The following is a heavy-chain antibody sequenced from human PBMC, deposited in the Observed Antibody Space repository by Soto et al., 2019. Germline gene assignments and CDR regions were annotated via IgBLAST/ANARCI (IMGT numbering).Heavy chain of an antibody. Sequence: QVQLVQSGAEVKKPGSSVKVSCKASGGTFSSYTISWVRQAPGQGLEWMGRIIPILGIANYAQKFQGRVTITANKSASTAYMELSSLRSEATAVYYCARDIGYSYGYAPNAFDIWGQGTMVTVSS. CDR3: ARDIGYSYGYAPNAFDI. J-gene: IGHJ3*02. D-gene: IGHD5-18*01. CDR2: IIPILGIA. V-gene: IGHV1-69*08. CDR1: GGTFSSYT.